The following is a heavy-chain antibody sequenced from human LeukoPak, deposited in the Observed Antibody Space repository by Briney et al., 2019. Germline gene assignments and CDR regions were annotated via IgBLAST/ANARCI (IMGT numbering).Heavy chain of an antibody. CDR2: INPDSGFT. D-gene: IGHD1-26*01. Sequence: ASVKVSCKASGYTFTGYYMHWVRQAPGQGLEWMGWINPDSGFTNYVQKFRGRVTMTRDTSINTAYMELSRLRSDDTAVYYCATGTSGSYYVGIVRPIDYWGQGTLVTVSS. V-gene: IGHV1-2*02. J-gene: IGHJ4*02. CDR1: GYTFTGYY. CDR3: ATGTSGSYYVGIVRPIDY.